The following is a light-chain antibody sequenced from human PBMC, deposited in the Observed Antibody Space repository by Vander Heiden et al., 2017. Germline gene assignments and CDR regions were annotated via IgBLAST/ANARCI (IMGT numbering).Light chain of an antibody. CDR3: QQYGSSPRT. CDR1: QRVSTNY. CDR2: GAF. Sequence: EIVLTQSPGTLSLSPGERATLSCGASQRVSTNYLAWYQHRPGQTPRLLIYGAFNRAAGTPDRFSGSVSGTDFTLTIGRLEPEDFAVYYCQQYGSSPRTFGLGTKVEIK. J-gene: IGKJ1*01. V-gene: IGKV3-20*01.